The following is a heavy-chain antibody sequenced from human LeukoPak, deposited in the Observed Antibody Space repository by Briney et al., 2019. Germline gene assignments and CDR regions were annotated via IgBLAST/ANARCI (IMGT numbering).Heavy chain of an antibody. V-gene: IGHV4-34*01. CDR3: ARGGMDPTTVVTGGFGY. D-gene: IGHD4-23*01. CDR1: GGSFSGYY. J-gene: IGHJ4*01. CDR2: INHSGST. Sequence: SETLSLTCAVYGGSFSGYYWSWIRQPPGKGLEWIGEINHSGSTNYNPSLKSRVTISVDTSKNQFSLKLSSVTAADTAVYYCARGGMDPTTVVTGGFGYWGQEPWSPSPQ.